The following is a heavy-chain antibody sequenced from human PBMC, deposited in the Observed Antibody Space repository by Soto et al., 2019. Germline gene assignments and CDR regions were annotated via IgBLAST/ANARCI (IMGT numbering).Heavy chain of an antibody. Sequence: QVQLVESGGGVVQPGRSLRLSCAASGFTFSSYAMHWVRQAPGKGLEWVAVISYDGSNKYYADSVTGRFTISRDNSQNTLYLQMNSLRAEDTAVYYLAREGIPGAMEPDAFYIWGQGTMVTISS. CDR2: ISYDGSNK. J-gene: IGHJ3*02. CDR3: AREGIPGAMEPDAFYI. CDR1: GFTFSSYA. V-gene: IGHV3-30-3*01. D-gene: IGHD5-18*01.